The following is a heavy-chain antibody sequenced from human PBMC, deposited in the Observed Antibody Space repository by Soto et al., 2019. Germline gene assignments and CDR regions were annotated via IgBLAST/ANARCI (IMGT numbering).Heavy chain of an antibody. CDR1: GDSISSRSYY. CDR3: ARQRTSVVTQAYFDV. D-gene: IGHD2-21*02. J-gene: IGHJ4*02. V-gene: IGHV4-39*01. CDR2: IYYSGST. Sequence: PSETLSLTCTVTGDSISSRSYYWCWIRHPTGKGLEWIGSIYYSGSTYNNPSLRSRVSMSIDTSKDQFSLKLKSVTAADTALYFCARQRTSVVTQAYFDVWGPGFLVTVSS.